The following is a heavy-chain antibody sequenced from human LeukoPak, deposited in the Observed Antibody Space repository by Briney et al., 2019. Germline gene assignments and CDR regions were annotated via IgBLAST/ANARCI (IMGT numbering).Heavy chain of an antibody. CDR1: GFTFSSYT. J-gene: IGHJ4*02. CDR3: AKDGGLWVSAHWGDS. Sequence: GRSLRLSCTASGFTFSSYTMTWVRQAPGKGLKWVSTITTGDGNTYYADSVKGRFTVSRDDSKNTLYLQMNSLRAEDTAVYYCAKDGGLWVSAHWGDSWGRGTLVTVSS. D-gene: IGHD7-27*01. V-gene: IGHV3-23*01. CDR2: ITTGDGNT.